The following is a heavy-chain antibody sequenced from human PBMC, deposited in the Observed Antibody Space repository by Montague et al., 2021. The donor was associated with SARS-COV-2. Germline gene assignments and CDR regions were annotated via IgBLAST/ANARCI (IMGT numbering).Heavy chain of an antibody. CDR3: ARKASRGITIFGVVTAPYYFDY. CDR1: GGSISSSSYY. V-gene: IGHV4-39*01. D-gene: IGHD3-3*01. CDR2: IYYSGST. Sequence: SETLSLTCTVSGGSISSSSYYWGWIRQPPGKGLEWIGSIYYSGSTYYNPSLESRVTISVDTSKNQFSLKLSSVTAADTAVYYCARKASRGITIFGVVTAPYYFDYWGQGTLVTVSS. J-gene: IGHJ4*02.